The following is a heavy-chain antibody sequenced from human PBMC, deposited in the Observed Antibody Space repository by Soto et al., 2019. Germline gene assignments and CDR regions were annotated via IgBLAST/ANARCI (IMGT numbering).Heavy chain of an antibody. CDR1: RGPTSSYY. D-gene: IGHD3-9*01. J-gene: IGHJ5*02. CDR2: IYYSGST. V-gene: IGHV4-59*13. CDR3: ARDRLANWFDP. Sequence: SQTLPLTXTLSRGPTSSYYWNWIRQPPGKGLEWIGYIYYSGSTKYNPSLKSRVTISVDTSKNQFSLKLSSVTDADTAVYYCARDRLANWFDPWGQGTLVTVSS.